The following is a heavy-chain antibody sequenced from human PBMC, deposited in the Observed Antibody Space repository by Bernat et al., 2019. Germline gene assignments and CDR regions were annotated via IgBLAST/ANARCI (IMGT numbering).Heavy chain of an antibody. V-gene: IGHV3-33*01. CDR3: ARERGAAGDYGMDV. Sequence: QVQLVESGGGLVKPGGSLRLSCAASGFTFSSYGMHWVRQAPGKGLEWVAVIWYDGSNKYYADSVKGRFTISRDNSKNTLYLQMNSLRAEDTAVYYCARERGAAGDYGMDVWGQGTTVTVSS. CDR1: GFTFSSYG. J-gene: IGHJ6*02. CDR2: IWYDGSNK. D-gene: IGHD6-13*01.